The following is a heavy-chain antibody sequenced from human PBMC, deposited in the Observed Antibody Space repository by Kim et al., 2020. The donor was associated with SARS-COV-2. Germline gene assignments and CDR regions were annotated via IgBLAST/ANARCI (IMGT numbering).Heavy chain of an antibody. V-gene: IGHV1-18*04. Sequence: ASVKVSCKASGYTFTSYGISWVRQAPGQGLEWMGWISAYNGNTNYAQKLQGRVTMTTDTSTSTAYMELRSLRSDDTAVYYCARDEFSSGWYGWFDHWGQGTLVTVSS. J-gene: IGHJ5*02. CDR3: ARDEFSSGWYGWFDH. CDR1: GYTFTSYG. D-gene: IGHD6-19*01. CDR2: ISAYNGNT.